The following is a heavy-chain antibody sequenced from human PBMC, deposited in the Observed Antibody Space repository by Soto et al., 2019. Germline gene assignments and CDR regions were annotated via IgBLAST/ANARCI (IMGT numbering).Heavy chain of an antibody. J-gene: IGHJ3*02. V-gene: IGHV3-30*02. CDR2: IYYDGSKK. Sequence: GGSLRLSCAASGFSFYSYGMHWVRQAPGRGLEWVAVIYYDGSKKISADSVKGRFTISRDNSRNTLYLQMDSLRTEDTAVYYCVTNCNNLEDADAFDIWGQGTMVTVSS. D-gene: IGHD2-8*01. CDR3: VTNCNNLEDADAFDI. CDR1: GFSFYSYG.